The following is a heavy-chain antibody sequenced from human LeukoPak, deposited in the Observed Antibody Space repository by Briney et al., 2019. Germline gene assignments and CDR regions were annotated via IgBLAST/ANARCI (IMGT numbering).Heavy chain of an antibody. CDR3: TTDRYCSGGSCRCYFGY. J-gene: IGHJ4*02. D-gene: IGHD2-15*01. Sequence: GGSLRLSCAASGFTFSNAWMSWVRQAPGKGLEWVGRIKSKTDGGTTDYAAPVKGRFTISRDDSKNTLYLQMNSLKTEDTAVYYCTTDRYCSGGSCRCYFGYWGQGTLVTVSS. CDR1: GFTFSNAW. V-gene: IGHV3-15*01. CDR2: IKSKTDGGTT.